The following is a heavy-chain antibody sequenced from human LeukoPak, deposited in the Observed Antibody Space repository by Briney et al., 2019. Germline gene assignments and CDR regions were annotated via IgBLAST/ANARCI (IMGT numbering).Heavy chain of an antibody. J-gene: IGHJ4*02. Sequence: SETLSLTCTVSGGSISSYYWSWIRQPPGKGLEWIGYIYYSGSTYYNPSLKSRVTISVDRSKNQFSLKLSSVTAADTAIYYCAREVKSDFWSGYYFDCWGQGTLVTVSS. CDR1: GGSISSYY. CDR2: IYYSGST. V-gene: IGHV4-59*12. CDR3: AREVKSDFWSGYYFDC. D-gene: IGHD3-3*01.